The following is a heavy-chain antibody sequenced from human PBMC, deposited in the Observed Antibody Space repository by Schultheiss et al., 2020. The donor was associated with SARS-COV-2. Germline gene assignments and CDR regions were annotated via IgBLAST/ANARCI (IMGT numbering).Heavy chain of an antibody. V-gene: IGHV4-59*01. CDR1: GFTFSSYW. CDR2: IYYSGST. CDR3: ARDAVYYYGSGSWDWFDP. D-gene: IGHD3-10*01. J-gene: IGHJ5*02. Sequence: GSLRLSCAASGFTFSSYWMSWIRQHPGKGLEWIGYIYYSGSTNYNPSLKSRVTISVDTSKNQFSLKLSSVTAADTAVYYCARDAVYYYGSGSWDWFDPWGQGTLVTVSS.